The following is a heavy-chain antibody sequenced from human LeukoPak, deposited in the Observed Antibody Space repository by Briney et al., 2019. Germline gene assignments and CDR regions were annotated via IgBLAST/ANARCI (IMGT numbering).Heavy chain of an antibody. CDR1: GGSFSGYY. J-gene: IGHJ5*02. CDR2: INHSGST. Sequence: SETLSLTCAVYGGSFSGYYWSWIRQPPGKGLEWIGEINHSGSTNYNPSLKSRVTISVDTSKNQFSLKLSSVTAADTAVYYCARGPQTPWDPEEAFDPWGQGTLVTVSS. V-gene: IGHV4-34*01. D-gene: IGHD1-14*01. CDR3: ARGPQTPWDPEEAFDP.